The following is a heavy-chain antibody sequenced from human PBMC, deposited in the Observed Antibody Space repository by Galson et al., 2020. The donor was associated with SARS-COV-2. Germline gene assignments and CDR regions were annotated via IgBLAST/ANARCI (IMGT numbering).Heavy chain of an antibody. Sequence: SETSLTCAVSGGSISRGNWWIWVRQPPGKGLEWIGEIFHSGRTNYNPSLKSRVTISVDTSKNQLSLKLSSVTAADTAVYYCARELSGDFDALDFWGQGTMVTVSS. CDR3: ARELSGDFDALDF. CDR1: GGSISRGNW. J-gene: IGHJ3*01. CDR2: IFHSGRT. V-gene: IGHV4-4*02. D-gene: IGHD2-21*02.